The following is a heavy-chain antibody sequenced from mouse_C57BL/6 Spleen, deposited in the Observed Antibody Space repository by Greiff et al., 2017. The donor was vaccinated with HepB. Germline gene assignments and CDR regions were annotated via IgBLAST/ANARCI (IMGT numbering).Heavy chain of an antibody. CDR1: GYSFTDYN. Sequence: VQLKQSGPELVKPGASVKISCKASGYSFTDYNMNWVKQSNGKSLEWIGVINPNYGTTSYNQKFKGKATLTVDQSSSTAYMQLNSLTSEDSAVYYCSRYYYGSKDAMDYWGQGTSVTVSS. V-gene: IGHV1-39*01. CDR3: SRYYYGSKDAMDY. CDR2: INPNYGTT. D-gene: IGHD1-1*01. J-gene: IGHJ4*01.